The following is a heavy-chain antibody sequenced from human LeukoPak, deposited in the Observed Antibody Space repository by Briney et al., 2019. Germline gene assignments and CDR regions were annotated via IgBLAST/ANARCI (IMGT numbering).Heavy chain of an antibody. Sequence: GMSLRLSGAASGFSLTDHGMHWVRQAPGKGLEWVAMIWFDGASQFYAESVEGRFLISRDNSKNTLYLQMNSLRAEDTAVYYCARSGFWSGYFDYWGQGTLVTVSS. CDR2: IWFDGASQ. D-gene: IGHD3-3*01. J-gene: IGHJ4*02. CDR1: GFSLTDHG. V-gene: IGHV3-33*01. CDR3: ARSGFWSGYFDY.